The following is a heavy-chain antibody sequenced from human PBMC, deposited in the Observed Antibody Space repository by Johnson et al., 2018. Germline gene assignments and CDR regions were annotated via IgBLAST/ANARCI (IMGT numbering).Heavy chain of an antibody. CDR3: AREETIGSREGGLYAFDI. J-gene: IGHJ3*02. Sequence: VQLVEGGAEVKKAGSSVVVVCKASGGTFSSYAISWVRQAPGQGLEWMGGIIPILGIANYAQKFQGRVTINADKSTSTAYREMSSLRSEDTAVYYCAREETIGSREGGLYAFDIWGQGTMVTVSS. CDR1: GGTFSSYA. V-gene: IGHV1-69*09. D-gene: IGHD1-26*01. CDR2: IIPILGIA.